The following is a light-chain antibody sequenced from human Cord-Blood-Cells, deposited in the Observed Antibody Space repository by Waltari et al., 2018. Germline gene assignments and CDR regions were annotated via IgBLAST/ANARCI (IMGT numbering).Light chain of an antibody. Sequence: ELTQPPSVSVSPGQTARITCSGDALPKQYAYWYQQKPGQAPVLVIYKDRERPSGIPERFSGSSSGTTVTLTISGVQAEDEADYYCQSADSSGTYKVFGGGTKLTVL. CDR1: ALPKQY. V-gene: IGLV3-25*03. CDR3: QSADSSGTYKV. CDR2: KDR. J-gene: IGLJ3*02.